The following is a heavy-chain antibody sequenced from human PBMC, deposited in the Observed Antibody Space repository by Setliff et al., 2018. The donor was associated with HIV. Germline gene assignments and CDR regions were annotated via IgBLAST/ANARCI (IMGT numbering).Heavy chain of an antibody. CDR3: ARHRHTAAGTLDAFDI. Sequence: GESLKISCKGSGYRFTSYWIGWVRQMPGKGLEWVGIIYPGDSDTRYSPSFQGQVTISADKYISTAYLQWNSLKASDTAFYFCARHRHTAAGTLDAFDIWGQGTMVTVSS. CDR1: GYRFTSYW. CDR2: IYPGDSDT. V-gene: IGHV5-51*01. D-gene: IGHD6-13*01. J-gene: IGHJ3*02.